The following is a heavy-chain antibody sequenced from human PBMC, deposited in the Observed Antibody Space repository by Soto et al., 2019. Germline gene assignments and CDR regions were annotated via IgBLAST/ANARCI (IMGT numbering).Heavy chain of an antibody. V-gene: IGHV2-5*02. CDR3: AHAYGGRSLY. CDR2: IYWDDAK. CDR1: GFSLTTDRVG. D-gene: IGHD1-26*01. Sequence: QITLKESGPTLVKPTQTLTLTCTFSGFSLTTDRVGVGWIRQPPGEALEWLAVIYWDDAKTYRPSLESRLTITKYTSKNQVALTMTNMDAVDTATYYCAHAYGGRSLYWGQGTLVTVSP. J-gene: IGHJ4*02.